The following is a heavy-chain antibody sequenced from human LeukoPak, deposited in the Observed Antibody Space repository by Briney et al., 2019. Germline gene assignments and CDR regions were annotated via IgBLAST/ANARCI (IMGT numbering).Heavy chain of an antibody. CDR2: IYHSGST. CDR3: ARAMVVVAATGYFDY. D-gene: IGHD2-15*01. J-gene: IGHJ4*02. V-gene: IGHV4-38-2*02. Sequence: SETLSLTCTVSGYSIISDYYWGWIRQPPGKGLEWIGNIYHSGSTYYNPSLKSRVTISVDTPKNQFSLKLSSVTAADTAVYYCARAMVVVAATGYFDYWGLGTLLTVSS. CDR1: GYSIISDYY.